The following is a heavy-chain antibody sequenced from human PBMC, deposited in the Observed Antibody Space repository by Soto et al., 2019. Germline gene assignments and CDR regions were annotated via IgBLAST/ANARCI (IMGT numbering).Heavy chain of an antibody. V-gene: IGHV3-23*01. CDR1: GFTFSTYV. D-gene: IGHD3-22*01. Sequence: PGGSLRLSCAASGFTFSTYVMNWVRQAPGKGLEWVSGISGSGAKAQYADSVKGRFTISRDSSKNTLYLQMNGLRAEDTAVYYCAKGADYQDSRSGRSYFYFGMDVWGQGTTVTVSS. CDR3: AKGADYQDSRSGRSYFYFGMDV. J-gene: IGHJ6*02. CDR2: ISGSGAKA.